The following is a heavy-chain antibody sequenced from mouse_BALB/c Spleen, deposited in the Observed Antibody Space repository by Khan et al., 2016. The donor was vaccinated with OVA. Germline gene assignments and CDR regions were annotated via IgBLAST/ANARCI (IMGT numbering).Heavy chain of an antibody. Sequence: DLVKPGASVKLSCKASGYTFTSYWINWIKQRPGQGLEWIGRIAPGSGSTSYTEMFKGEATLTVDTSSSTAYIQLSSLSSEDSAVYLCARSNYYGSGLYAMDYWGHGTSVTVSS. D-gene: IGHD1-1*01. V-gene: IGHV1S41*01. J-gene: IGHJ4*01. CDR2: IAPGSGST. CDR3: ARSNYYGSGLYAMDY. CDR1: GYTFTSYW.